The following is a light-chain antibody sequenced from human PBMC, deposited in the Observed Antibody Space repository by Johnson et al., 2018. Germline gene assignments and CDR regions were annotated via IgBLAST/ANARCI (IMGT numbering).Light chain of an antibody. J-gene: IGLJ1*01. Sequence: QSVLTQPPSVSAAPGQKVTISCSGSSSNIGNNYVSWYQQLPGTAPKLLIYENNKRPSGIPDRFSGSTSGTSATLGITGLQTGDEADYYCGTWDSSLSAVNVFGTGTKVTGL. V-gene: IGLV1-51*02. CDR3: GTWDSSLSAVNV. CDR1: SSNIGNNY. CDR2: ENN.